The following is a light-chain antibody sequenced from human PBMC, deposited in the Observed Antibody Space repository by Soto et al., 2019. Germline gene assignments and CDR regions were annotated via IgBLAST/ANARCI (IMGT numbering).Light chain of an antibody. J-gene: IGKJ3*01. V-gene: IGKV3-11*01. Sequence: EIVLTQSPATLSLSPGERATLSCRASQSVSSYLAWYQQKPGQAPRLLIYDASNRATSIPARFSGSGSGTDFTLTISSLEPEDFAVYYCQQRSNWPPGATFGPGTKVDIK. CDR1: QSVSSY. CDR3: QQRSNWPPGAT. CDR2: DAS.